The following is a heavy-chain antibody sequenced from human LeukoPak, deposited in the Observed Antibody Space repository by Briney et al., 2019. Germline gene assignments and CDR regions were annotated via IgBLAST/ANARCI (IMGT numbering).Heavy chain of an antibody. Sequence: SQTLSLTCTVSGGSISSGGYYWSWIRQPTGKGLEWIGYIYYSGSTYYNPSLKSRVTISVDTSKNQFSLKLSSVTAADTAVYYCARFPFYGSGSYYIDWWGQGTLLTVSS. D-gene: IGHD3-10*01. J-gene: IGHJ4*02. CDR2: IYYSGST. V-gene: IGHV4-31*03. CDR1: GGSISSGGYY. CDR3: ARFPFYGSGSYYIDW.